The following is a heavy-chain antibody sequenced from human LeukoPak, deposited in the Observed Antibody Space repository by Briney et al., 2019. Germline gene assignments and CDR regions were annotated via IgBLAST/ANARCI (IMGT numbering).Heavy chain of an antibody. J-gene: IGHJ3*02. CDR1: GYTFTGYY. CDR3: ATSVVPAAIQLHGAFDI. Sequence: ASVKVSCKASGYTFTGYYMHWVRQAPGKGLEWMGGFDPEDGETIYAQKFQGRVTMTEDTSTDTAYMELSSLRSEDTAVYYCATSVVPAAIQLHGAFDIWGQGTMVTVSS. D-gene: IGHD2-2*02. CDR2: FDPEDGET. V-gene: IGHV1-24*01.